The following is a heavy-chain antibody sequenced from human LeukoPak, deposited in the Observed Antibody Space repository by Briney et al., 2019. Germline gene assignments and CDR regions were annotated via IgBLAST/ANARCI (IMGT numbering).Heavy chain of an antibody. V-gene: IGHV4-34*01. D-gene: IGHD3-3*01. CDR3: ARDSITIGI. CDR1: GGSFSGYY. Sequence: PSETLSLTCAVYGGSFSGYYWSWIRQPPGKGLEWIGEINHSGSTNYNPSLKSRVTISVDTSKNQFPLKLSSVTAADTAVYYCARDSITIGIWDQGTMVTVSS. J-gene: IGHJ3*02. CDR2: INHSGST.